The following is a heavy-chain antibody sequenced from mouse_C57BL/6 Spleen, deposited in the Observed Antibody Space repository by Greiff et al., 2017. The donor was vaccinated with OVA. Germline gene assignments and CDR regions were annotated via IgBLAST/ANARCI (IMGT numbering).Heavy chain of an antibody. CDR1: GYTFTSYW. J-gene: IGHJ1*03. Sequence: QVQLQQPGAELVMPGASVKLSCKASGYTFTSYWMHWVKQRPGQGLEWIGEIDPSDSYTNYNQKFKGKSTLPVDKSSSTAYMQLSSLTSEDSAVYYCARGGTSGYFDVWGTGTTVTVSS. D-gene: IGHD3-3*01. V-gene: IGHV1-69*01. CDR2: IDPSDSYT. CDR3: ARGGTSGYFDV.